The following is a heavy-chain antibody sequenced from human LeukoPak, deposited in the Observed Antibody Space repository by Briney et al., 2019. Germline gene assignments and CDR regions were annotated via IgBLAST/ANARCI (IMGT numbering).Heavy chain of an antibody. Sequence: GGSLRLSCAASGFTLSDYYMSWIRQAPGKGLEWVSDISGKSSYTNYADSVNGRFTISRDNAKNSLNLQMNSLRAEDTAVYYCARLAYCGGDCFYWVDYWGQGTLVTVSS. CDR3: ARLAYCGGDCFYWVDY. D-gene: IGHD2-21*02. CDR1: GFTLSDYY. CDR2: ISGKSSYT. V-gene: IGHV3-11*03. J-gene: IGHJ4*02.